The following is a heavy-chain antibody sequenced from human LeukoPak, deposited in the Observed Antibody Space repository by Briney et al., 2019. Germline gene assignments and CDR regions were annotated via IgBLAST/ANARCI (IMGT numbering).Heavy chain of an antibody. CDR3: ASNRYNWNYYWIDY. J-gene: IGHJ4*02. V-gene: IGHV4-31*03. Sequence: SQTLSLTCTVSGGTISSGGYYWSWIRQHPGQGLEWIGYIYYSGSTYYNPSLKSRVTISVDTSKNQFSLKLSSVTAADTAVYYCASNRYNWNYYWIDYWGQGTLVTVSS. CDR1: GGTISSGGYY. CDR2: IYYSGST. D-gene: IGHD1-7*01.